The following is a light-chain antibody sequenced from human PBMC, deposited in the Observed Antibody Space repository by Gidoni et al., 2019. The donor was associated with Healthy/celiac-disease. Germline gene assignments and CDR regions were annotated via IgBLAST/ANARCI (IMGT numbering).Light chain of an antibody. CDR1: QSVSRY. CDR2: DAS. V-gene: IGKV3-11*01. CDR3: QPRSNWPLT. J-gene: IGKJ4*01. Sequence: EIVLTQSPATLSLPPGERATLSCRSSQSVSRYLAWYQQKPGQAPRLLIYDASNRATGIPARFSGRGSVTDFTLPLSSLEPEDFAVYYCQPRSNWPLTFGGGTKVEIK.